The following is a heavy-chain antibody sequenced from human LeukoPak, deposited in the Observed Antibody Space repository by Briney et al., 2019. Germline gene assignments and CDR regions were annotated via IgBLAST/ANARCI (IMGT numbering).Heavy chain of an antibody. Sequence: SETLSLTCTVSGGSISSGSYYWSWIRQPAGKGLEWIGRIYTSGSTNYNPSLKSRVTISVDTSKNQFSPKLSSVTAADTAVYYCARSDDSSGYYPYYFDYWGQGTLVTVSS. CDR3: ARSDDSSGYYPYYFDY. J-gene: IGHJ4*02. CDR2: IYTSGST. D-gene: IGHD3-22*01. CDR1: GGSISSGSYY. V-gene: IGHV4-61*02.